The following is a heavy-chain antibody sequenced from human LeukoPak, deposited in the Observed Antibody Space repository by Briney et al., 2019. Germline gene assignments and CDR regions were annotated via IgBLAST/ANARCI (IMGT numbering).Heavy chain of an antibody. CDR1: GFTFSDYY. CDR3: AIYRSYGDRDY. CDR2: ISSSSTYT. V-gene: IGHV3-11*06. J-gene: IGHJ4*02. Sequence: PGGSLRLSCAASGFTFSDYYMSWISLAPGKGLEWVSYISSSSTYTNYADSVKGRFTISRDNAKNSLYLQMNSLRAEDTAVYYCAIYRSYGDRDYWGQGTLVTVSS. D-gene: IGHD4-17*01.